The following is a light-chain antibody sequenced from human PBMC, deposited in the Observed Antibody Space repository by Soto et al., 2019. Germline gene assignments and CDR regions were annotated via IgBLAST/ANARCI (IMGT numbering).Light chain of an antibody. J-gene: IGLJ1*01. V-gene: IGLV2-8*01. CDR3: KSYAGSNTYV. CDR1: KNDIGVYDF. Sequence: QSALTQPPSASGSPGQSVTISCTGTKNDIGVYDFVSWYQHHPGKTPRLIIYEVVQRPSEVPDRFSGSKSGNTASLTACGLQAADEADYFCKSYAGSNTYVFGSGTKVTVL. CDR2: EVV.